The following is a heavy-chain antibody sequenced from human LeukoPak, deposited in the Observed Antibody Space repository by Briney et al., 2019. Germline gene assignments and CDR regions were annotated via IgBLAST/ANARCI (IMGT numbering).Heavy chain of an antibody. J-gene: IGHJ4*02. CDR1: GGSFSGYY. CDR3: ARGRNITMVRGVQPVDY. CDR2: INHSGST. D-gene: IGHD3-10*01. V-gene: IGHV4-34*01. Sequence: SETLSLTCAVYGGSFSGYYWSWIRQPPGKGLDWIGEINHSGSTNYNPSLKSRVTISVDTSKNQFSLKLSSVTAADTAVYYCARGRNITMVRGVQPVDYWGQGTLVTVSS.